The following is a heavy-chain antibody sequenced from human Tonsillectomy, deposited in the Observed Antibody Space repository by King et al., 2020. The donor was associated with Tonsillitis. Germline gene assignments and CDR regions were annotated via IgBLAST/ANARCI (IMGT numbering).Heavy chain of an antibody. CDR2: IYYSGST. CDR1: GGSISSYY. CDR3: ARDRGILSHYNGLTV. D-gene: IGHD2/OR15-2a*01. Sequence: VQLQESGPGLVKPSETLSLTCTVSGGSISSYYWSWFRQPPGKGLEWIGYIYYSGSTDYNPPLKSRVTMSVDTSKNPFSLKLRSVSAADRAVFYCARDRGILSHYNGLTVGGQGSTVTVSS. J-gene: IGHJ6*02. V-gene: IGHV4-59*01.